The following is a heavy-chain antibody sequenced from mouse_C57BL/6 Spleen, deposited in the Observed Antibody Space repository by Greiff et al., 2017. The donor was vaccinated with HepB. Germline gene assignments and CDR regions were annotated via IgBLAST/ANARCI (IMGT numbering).Heavy chain of an antibody. CDR2: ISDGGSYT. CDR1: GFTFSSYA. Sequence: DVQLVESGGGLVKPGGSLKLSCAASGFTFSSYAMSWVRQTPEKRLEWVATISDGGSYTYYPDNVKGRFTISRDNAKNNLYLQMSHLKSEDTAMYYCARDASYGSESGLSDYWGQGTTLTVSS. V-gene: IGHV5-4*01. J-gene: IGHJ2*01. D-gene: IGHD1-1*01. CDR3: ARDASYGSESGLSDY.